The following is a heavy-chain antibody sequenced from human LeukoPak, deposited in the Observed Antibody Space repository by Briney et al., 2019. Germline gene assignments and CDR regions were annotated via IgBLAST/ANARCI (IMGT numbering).Heavy chain of an antibody. CDR1: GFTFSNYG. D-gene: IGHD3-22*01. CDR2: ISYDGGHK. V-gene: IGHV3-30*03. Sequence: GGSLRLSCAASGFTFSNYGMHWVRQAPGKGLEWVAVISYDGGHKYYADSVKGRFTISRDNSKNTLYLQLNSLRAEDTAVYYCATTKWFIGYWGQGTLVTVSS. CDR3: ATTKWFIGY. J-gene: IGHJ4*02.